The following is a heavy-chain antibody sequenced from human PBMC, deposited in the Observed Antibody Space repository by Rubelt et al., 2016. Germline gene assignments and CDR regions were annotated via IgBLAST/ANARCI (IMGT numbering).Heavy chain of an antibody. Sequence: VQLQESGPGLVKPSGTLSLTCAVSGGSISSSNWWSWVRQPPGKGLEWVSAISGSGGSTYYADSVKGRFTISRDNSKNTLYLQMNSLRAEDTAVYYWARASSYYYGSGSYSLDYWGQGTLVTVSS. CDR3: ARASSYYYGSGSYSLDY. D-gene: IGHD3-10*01. CDR1: GGSISSSN. CDR2: ISGSGGST. V-gene: IGHV3-23*01. J-gene: IGHJ4*02.